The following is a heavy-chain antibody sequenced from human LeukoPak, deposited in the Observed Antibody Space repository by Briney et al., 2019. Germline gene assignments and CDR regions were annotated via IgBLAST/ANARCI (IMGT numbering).Heavy chain of an antibody. V-gene: IGHV3-53*01. D-gene: IGHD3-22*01. CDR2: IYSGGST. J-gene: IGHJ4*02. CDR3: ARGPPQMIVPIY. Sequence: GGSLRLSCAASGFTFSSYNMSWVRQAPGKGLEWVSVIYSGGSTYYADSVKGRFTISRDNSKNTLYLQMNSLRVEDTAVYYCARGPPQMIVPIYWGQGTLVTVSS. CDR1: GFTFSSYN.